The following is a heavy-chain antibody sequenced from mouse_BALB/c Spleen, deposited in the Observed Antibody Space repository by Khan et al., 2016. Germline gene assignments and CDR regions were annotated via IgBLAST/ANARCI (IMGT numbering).Heavy chain of an antibody. V-gene: IGHV3-8*02. D-gene: IGHD1-1*01. CDR3: GRYDGSTYVRAMDY. J-gene: IGHJ4*01. CDR1: GDSITSGN. Sequence: EVQLQESGPSLVKPSQTLSLTCSVTGDSITSGNWNWIRKFPGNKLEYMGYISYSGSTYHNPSLKSRISITRDTSKNQYYLQLNSVTTEDTATSXCGRYDGSTYVRAMDYWGHGTSVTVSS. CDR2: ISYSGST.